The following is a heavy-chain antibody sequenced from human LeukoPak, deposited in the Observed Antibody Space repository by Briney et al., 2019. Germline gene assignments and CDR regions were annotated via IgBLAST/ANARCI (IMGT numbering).Heavy chain of an antibody. CDR2: IYYSGST. D-gene: IGHD3-10*01. CDR1: GGSISSGGYY. J-gene: IGHJ5*02. V-gene: IGHV4-61*08. Sequence: SETLSLTCTVSGGSISSGGYYWSWIRQHPGKGLEWIGYIYYSGSTDYNPSLRSRVTISIDTSKNQFSLKLSSVTAADTAVYYCARHYGAGSYYDNWFDPWGQGTLVTVSS. CDR3: ARHYGAGSYYDNWFDP.